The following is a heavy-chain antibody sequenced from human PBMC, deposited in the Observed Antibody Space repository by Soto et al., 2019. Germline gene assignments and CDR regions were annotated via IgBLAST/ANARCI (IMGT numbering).Heavy chain of an antibody. CDR2: ISYDGSNK. CDR1: GFTFSSYA. Sequence: QVQLVESGGGVVQPGRSLRLSCAASGFTFSSYAMHWVRQAPGKGLEWVAVISYDGSNKYYADSVKGRFTISRDNSKNTLYLQMNSRRAEDTAVYYCARDQLLSGLSGDTAMVNYYYYGMDVWGQGTTVTVSS. D-gene: IGHD5-18*01. CDR3: ARDQLLSGLSGDTAMVNYYYYGMDV. J-gene: IGHJ6*02. V-gene: IGHV3-30-3*01.